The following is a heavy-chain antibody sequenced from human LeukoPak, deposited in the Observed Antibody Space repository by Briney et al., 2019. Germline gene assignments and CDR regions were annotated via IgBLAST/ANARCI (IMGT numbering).Heavy chain of an antibody. CDR3: ARHQIVVLPAANNWFDP. CDR2: IYYSGST. D-gene: IGHD2-2*01. Sequence: SETLSLTCAVSGGSISSSSYYWGWIRQPPGKGLEWIGSIYYSGSTYYNPPLKSRVTISVDTSKNQFSLKLSSVTAADTAVYYCARHQIVVLPAANNWFDPWGQGTLVTVSS. CDR1: GGSISSSSYY. V-gene: IGHV4-39*01. J-gene: IGHJ5*02.